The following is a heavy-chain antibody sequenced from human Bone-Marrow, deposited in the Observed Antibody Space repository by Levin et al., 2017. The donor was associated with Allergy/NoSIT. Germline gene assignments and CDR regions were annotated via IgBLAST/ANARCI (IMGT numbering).Heavy chain of an antibody. Sequence: GESLKISCAASGFTFSSYDMHWVRQATGKGLEWVSAIGTAGDTYYPGSVKGRFTISRENAKNSLYLQMNSLRAGDTAVYYCARVSSKDAFDIWGQGTMVTVSS. CDR2: IGTAGDT. CDR1: GFTFSSYD. J-gene: IGHJ3*02. V-gene: IGHV3-13*01. D-gene: IGHD4-11*01. CDR3: ARVSSKDAFDI.